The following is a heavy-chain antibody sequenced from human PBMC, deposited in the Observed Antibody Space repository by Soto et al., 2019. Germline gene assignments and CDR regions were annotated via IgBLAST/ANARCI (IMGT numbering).Heavy chain of an antibody. V-gene: IGHV4-30-2*01. J-gene: IGHJ6*02. CDR2: IYHNGIT. Sequence: SETLSLTCAVSGASISRGGSSWSWIRQAPGTGLEWIGYIYHNGITNYNPSLKSRVTISVDKSQNQFSLSLNFVTAADTAVYYCARGLAVRGSYGLDVWGQGATVTVSS. CDR3: ARGLAVRGSYGLDV. CDR1: GASISRGGSS. D-gene: IGHD3-10*01.